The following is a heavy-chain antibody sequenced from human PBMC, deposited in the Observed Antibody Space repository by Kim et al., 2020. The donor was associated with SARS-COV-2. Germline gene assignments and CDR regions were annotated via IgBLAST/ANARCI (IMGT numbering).Heavy chain of an antibody. J-gene: IGHJ5*02. Sequence: SETLSLTCTVSGGSISSGGYYWSWIRQHPGKGLEWIGYIYYSESTYYNPSLKSRVTISVDTSKNQFSLKLSSVTAADTAVYYCARDSGNYYGSGSSIREGYWFDPWGQGTLVTVSS. CDR3: ARDSGNYYGSGSSIREGYWFDP. D-gene: IGHD3-10*01. CDR2: IYYSEST. CDR1: GGSISSGGYY. V-gene: IGHV4-31*03.